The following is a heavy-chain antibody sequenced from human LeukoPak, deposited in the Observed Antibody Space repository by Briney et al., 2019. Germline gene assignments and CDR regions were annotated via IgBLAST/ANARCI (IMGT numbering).Heavy chain of an antibody. CDR3: ARDGYYYDSSGYEWGYYFDY. V-gene: IGHV1-18*01. J-gene: IGHJ4*02. CDR1: GYTFTSHG. D-gene: IGHD3-22*01. Sequence: ASVKVSCKASGYTFTSHGISWVRQAPGQGLEWMGWINAYSGNTIYAQKFQGRVTMTRDTSTSTVYMELSSLRSEDTAVYYCARDGYYYDSSGYEWGYYFDYWGQGTLVTVSS. CDR2: INAYSGNT.